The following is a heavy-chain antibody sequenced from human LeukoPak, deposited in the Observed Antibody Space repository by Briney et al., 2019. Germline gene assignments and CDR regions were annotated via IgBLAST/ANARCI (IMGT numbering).Heavy chain of an antibody. CDR1: GFTFSSYG. Sequence: GGSLRLSCAASGFTFSSYGMHWVRQAPGKGLEWVAVISYDGSNKYYADSVKDRFTISRDNSKNTLYLQMNSLRAEDTAMYYCAKGGYCSSTSCLIGGYWGQGTLVTVSS. CDR3: AKGGYCSSTSCLIGGY. J-gene: IGHJ4*02. CDR2: ISYDGSNK. D-gene: IGHD2-2*01. V-gene: IGHV3-30*18.